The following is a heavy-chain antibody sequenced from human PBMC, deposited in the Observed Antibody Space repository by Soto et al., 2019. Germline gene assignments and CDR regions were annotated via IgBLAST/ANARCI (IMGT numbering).Heavy chain of an antibody. CDR3: AKGGGSCRIDC. Sequence: WRSLRLSCAASGFTFSTYAMSWVRQAPGKGLEWVSAISGSGGNSTFYGDSVKGRFTISRDNSKKTLYLEMSSLGAEATAVYSCAKGGGSCRIDCCCQG. D-gene: IGHD2-15*01. V-gene: IGHV3-23*01. CDR2: ISGSGGNST. J-gene: IGHJ4*02. CDR1: GFTFSTYA.